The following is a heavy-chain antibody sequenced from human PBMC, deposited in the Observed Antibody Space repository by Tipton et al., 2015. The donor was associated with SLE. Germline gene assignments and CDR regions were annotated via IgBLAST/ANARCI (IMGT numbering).Heavy chain of an antibody. J-gene: IGHJ4*02. CDR1: GYYY. D-gene: IGHD6-13*01. V-gene: IGHV4-34*01. CDR2: IDRSGT. CDR3: ARSKDGAADY. Sequence: TLSLTCAVFGYYYWTWIRQHPGQGLEWIGEIDRSGTNYNPSLKSRVTISLDTAKNQFSLRLTSVTAADTAVYYCARSKDGAADYWGRGTLVTVSS.